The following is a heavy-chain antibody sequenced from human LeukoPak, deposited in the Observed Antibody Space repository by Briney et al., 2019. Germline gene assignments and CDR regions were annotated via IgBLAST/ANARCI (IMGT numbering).Heavy chain of an antibody. D-gene: IGHD2-2*01. V-gene: IGHV1-46*01. CDR1: GYTFTAYY. CDR3: ARVVTPRYCSTPSCYWKGWFDP. Sequence: GASVKVSCKASGYTFTAYYMHWVRQAPGQGLEWMAMINPSSGRTNYAQKFQGRVTMTTDMSTSTVYMEPSSLRSEDTAVYYCARVVTPRYCSTPSCYWKGWFDPWGQGTLVTVSS. CDR2: INPSSGRT. J-gene: IGHJ5*02.